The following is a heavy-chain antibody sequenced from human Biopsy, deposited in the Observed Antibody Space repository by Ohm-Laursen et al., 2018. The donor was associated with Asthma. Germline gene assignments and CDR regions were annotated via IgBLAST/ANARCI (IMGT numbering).Heavy chain of an antibody. D-gene: IGHD6-19*01. CDR1: YGSITSGGYY. CDR2: IYYSGST. CDR3: VRAVRNEQWLAPFDY. Sequence: SDTLSLTCTVSYGSITSGGYYWTWIRQHPGKGLEWIGFIYYSGSTYYNPSLKSRITMSVDTSKNRMFLELTSVTAADTAIYYCVRAVRNEQWLAPFDYWGQGKPVTASS. J-gene: IGHJ4*02. V-gene: IGHV4-61*08.